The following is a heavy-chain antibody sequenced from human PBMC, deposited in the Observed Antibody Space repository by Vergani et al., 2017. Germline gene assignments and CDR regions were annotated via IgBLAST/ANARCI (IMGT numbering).Heavy chain of an antibody. CDR2: IDWDDDK. CDR1: GFSFTTRGMC. Sequence: QVTLRESGPALVKPTQTLTLTCTFSGFSFTTRGMCVGWLRQPPGKALEWLARIDWDDDKYYSTSLKTRLTISKDTSKNQVFLTMTNMDPVDTATYYCARSEYDILTGYRSSLDYWGQGTLVTVS. D-gene: IGHD3-9*01. J-gene: IGHJ4*02. V-gene: IGHV2-70*15. CDR3: ARSEYDILTGYRSSLDY.